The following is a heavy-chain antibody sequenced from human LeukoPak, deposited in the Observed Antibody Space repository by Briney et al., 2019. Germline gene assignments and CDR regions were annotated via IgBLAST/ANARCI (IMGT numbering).Heavy chain of an antibody. V-gene: IGHV4-39*02. CDR3: ARGEGVFSNWFDP. D-gene: IGHD3-16*01. CDR1: GGSISSSSYY. Sequence: PSETLSLTCTVSGGSISSSSYYWGWIRQPPGKGLEWIGSIYYSGSTYYNPSLKSRVTISVDTSKNHFSLQLRSVTAADTAVYFCARGEGVFSNWFDPWGQGILVIVSS. CDR2: IYYSGST. J-gene: IGHJ5*02.